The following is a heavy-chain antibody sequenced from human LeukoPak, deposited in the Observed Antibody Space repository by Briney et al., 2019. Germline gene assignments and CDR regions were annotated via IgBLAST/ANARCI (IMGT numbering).Heavy chain of an antibody. CDR1: GGSISSGDYY. Sequence: SETLSLTCTVSGGSISSGDYYWSWIRQPPGKGLEWIAYMYYSGSTYYNPSLKSRVTMSAVTSKNQFSLKLSSVTAADTAVYYCARPYYYDSRIDPWGQGTLVTVSS. CDR2: MYYSGST. CDR3: ARPYYYDSRIDP. V-gene: IGHV4-30-4*01. D-gene: IGHD3-22*01. J-gene: IGHJ5*02.